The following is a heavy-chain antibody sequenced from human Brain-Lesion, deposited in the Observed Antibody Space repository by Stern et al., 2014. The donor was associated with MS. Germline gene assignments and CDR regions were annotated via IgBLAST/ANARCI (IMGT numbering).Heavy chain of an antibody. V-gene: IGHV3-9*01. J-gene: IGHJ4*02. CDR3: ERNKTASSAYFAY. D-gene: IGHD3-10*01. CDR1: GFTFDDYA. CDR2: ISWNCGTI. Sequence: VQLVESGGDLVQPGRSLRLSCAAFGFTFDDYAMHWVRQAPGKGLEWVAGISWNCGTIGYADSVKGRFTTSRDTAYCSVFLQKNIWSRGHRAFFYCERNKTASSAYFAYWGQGTLVTVSS.